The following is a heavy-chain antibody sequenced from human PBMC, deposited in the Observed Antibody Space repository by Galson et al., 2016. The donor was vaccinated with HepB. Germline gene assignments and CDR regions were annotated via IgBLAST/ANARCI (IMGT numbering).Heavy chain of an antibody. Sequence: SLRLSCAASGFTVSSSWMHWVRQAPGRGLVWVSRINGDGSITTYADSVKGRFTISRDSAKNTLYLQMNSLRAEDTAVYYCVRVLSDKQDWGPGTTVTVSS. CDR3: VRVLSDKQD. V-gene: IGHV3-74*01. CDR2: INGDGSIT. J-gene: IGHJ6*02. CDR1: GFTVSSSW. D-gene: IGHD1/OR15-1a*01.